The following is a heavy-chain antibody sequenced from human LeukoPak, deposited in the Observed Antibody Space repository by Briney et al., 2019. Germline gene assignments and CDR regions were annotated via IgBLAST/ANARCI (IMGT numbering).Heavy chain of an antibody. V-gene: IGHV1-69*13. CDR3: ARVEGHYDILTGYQGKYYFDH. D-gene: IGHD3-9*01. CDR1: GGTFSSYA. CDR2: IIPIFGTA. J-gene: IGHJ4*02. Sequence: GASVKVSCKASGGTFSSYAISWVRQAPGQGLEWVGGIIPIFGTANYAQKFQGRVTITADESTSTAYMELSSLRSEDTAVYYCARVEGHYDILTGYQGKYYFDHWGQGSLVTVSS.